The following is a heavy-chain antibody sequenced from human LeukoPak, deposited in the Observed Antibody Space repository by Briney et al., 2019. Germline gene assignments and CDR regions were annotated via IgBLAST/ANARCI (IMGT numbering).Heavy chain of an antibody. CDR2: IYSGGST. Sequence: PGGSLRLSCAASGFTFSSNYMSWVRQAPGKGLEGVSVIYSGGSTYYADSVKGRFTISRDNAKNSLYLQMNSLRAEDTALYYCAKDTAMGGHYYYYGMDVWGQGTTVTVSS. CDR3: AKDTAMGGHYYYYGMDV. V-gene: IGHV3-53*05. J-gene: IGHJ6*02. D-gene: IGHD3-16*01. CDR1: GFTFSSNY.